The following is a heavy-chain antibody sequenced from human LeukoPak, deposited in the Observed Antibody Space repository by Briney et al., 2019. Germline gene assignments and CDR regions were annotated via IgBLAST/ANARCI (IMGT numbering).Heavy chain of an antibody. J-gene: IGHJ4*02. D-gene: IGHD3-16*02. CDR3: ARVVYDYVWGSYRPYYFDY. V-gene: IGHV4-34*01. CDR1: GESFSGYS. Sequence: SETLSLTCVVYGESFSGYSWSWIRQPPGKGLEWIGEINQRRNTNYNPSLKSRVTISIDTSKNQFSLKLSPVTAADTAVYYCARVVYDYVWGSYRPYYFDYWGQGTLVTVSS. CDR2: INQRRNT.